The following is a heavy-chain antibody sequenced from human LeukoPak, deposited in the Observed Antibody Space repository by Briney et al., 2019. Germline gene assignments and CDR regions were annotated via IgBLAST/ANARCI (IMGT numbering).Heavy chain of an antibody. CDR1: GFTFGDYA. Sequence: SGGSLRLSCTASGFTFGDYAMSWVRQAPGQGLEWLGVIRSKGYGETTEYSASVKGRFTVSRYDSNSLAYFQMNSLQTEDTAVYYCTRLVPYLDYWGQGTLVTVSS. CDR3: TRLVPYLDY. D-gene: IGHD2-2*01. CDR2: IRSKGYGETT. J-gene: IGHJ4*02. V-gene: IGHV3-49*04.